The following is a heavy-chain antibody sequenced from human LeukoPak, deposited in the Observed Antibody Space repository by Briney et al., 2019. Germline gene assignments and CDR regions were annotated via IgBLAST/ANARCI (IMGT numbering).Heavy chain of an antibody. CDR1: GYSFTSYW. D-gene: IGHD3-10*01. Sequence: GESLKISCKGSGYSFTSYWISWVGQMPGKGLEWMGRIDPSDSYTNYSPSFQGHVTISADKSISTAYLQWSSLKASDTAMYYCARHELLWFGESPQAFDIWGQGTMVTVSS. V-gene: IGHV5-10-1*01. CDR2: IDPSDSYT. CDR3: ARHELLWFGESPQAFDI. J-gene: IGHJ3*02.